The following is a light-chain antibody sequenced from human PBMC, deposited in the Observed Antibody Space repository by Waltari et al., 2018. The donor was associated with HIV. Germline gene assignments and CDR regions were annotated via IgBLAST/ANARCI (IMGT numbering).Light chain of an antibody. V-gene: IGKV3-20*01. CDR2: GAT. J-gene: IGKJ1*01. CDR1: HGVTSTY. CDR3: QQYGSLQWT. Sequence: EIVLTQSPGTLYLSPGERATLSCRASHGVTSTYFAWYQQKPGQAPRLLIYGATSRATGIPNRFSGTGSGTAFTLTNSRVEPEEFALYDCQQYGSLQWTFGQGTKVEIK.